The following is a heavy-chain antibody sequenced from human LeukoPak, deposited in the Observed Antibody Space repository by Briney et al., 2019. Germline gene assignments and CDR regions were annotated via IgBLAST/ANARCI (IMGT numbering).Heavy chain of an antibody. CDR2: IYPGDSDT. Sequence: GESLKISCKGSGCSFTYYWIGWVRQMPGKGLEWMGIIYPGDSDTRYRPSFQGQVTISVDKSISTAYPQWSSLKASDTAMYYCARQDGNSKYYFGYWGQGTLVTVSS. CDR3: ARQDGNSKYYFGY. V-gene: IGHV5-51*01. D-gene: IGHD1-1*01. J-gene: IGHJ4*02. CDR1: GCSFTYYW.